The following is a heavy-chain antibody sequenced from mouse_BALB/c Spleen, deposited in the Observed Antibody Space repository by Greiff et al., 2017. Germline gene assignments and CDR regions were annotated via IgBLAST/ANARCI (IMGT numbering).Heavy chain of an antibody. D-gene: IGHD1-1*01. J-gene: IGHJ4*01. CDR1: GYSFTSYY. Sequence: VQLKESGPELMKPGASVKISCKASGYSFTSYYMHWVKQSHGKSLEWIGYIDPFNGGTSYNQKFKGKATLTVDKSSSTAYMHLSSLTSEDSAVYYCARGGFYYGSSSYYYAMDYWGQGTSVTVSS. CDR2: IDPFNGGT. CDR3: ARGGFYYGSSSYYYAMDY. V-gene: IGHV1S135*01.